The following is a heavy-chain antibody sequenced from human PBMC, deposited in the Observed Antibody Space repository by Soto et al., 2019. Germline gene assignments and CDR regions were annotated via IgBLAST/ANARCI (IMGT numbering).Heavy chain of an antibody. CDR2: ICYSGST. J-gene: IGHJ3*02. CDR1: GGSISSYY. V-gene: IGHV4-59*01. D-gene: IGHD3-22*01. Sequence: QVQLQESGPGLVKPSETLSLTCTVSGGSISSYYWSWIRQPPGKGLEWIGYICYSGSTNYNPSLKSRVTISVDTSKNQFSLKLSSVTAADTAVYYCARDRRYYYDSSGPKGDAFDIWGQGTMVTVSS. CDR3: ARDRRYYYDSSGPKGDAFDI.